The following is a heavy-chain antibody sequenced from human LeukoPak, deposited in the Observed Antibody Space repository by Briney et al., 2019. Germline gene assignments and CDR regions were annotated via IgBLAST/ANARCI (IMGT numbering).Heavy chain of an antibody. CDR3: ARETGYSYGASWFDS. V-gene: IGHV3-11*01. Sequence: GGSLRLSCAASGFTFSNYWMHWVRQAPGKGLEWVSYISSSGSTVYYADSVKGRFTISRDNATNSLSLQMNSLRDEDTAVYYCARETGYSYGASWFDSWGQGTLVTVSS. CDR2: ISSSGSTV. J-gene: IGHJ5*01. D-gene: IGHD5-18*01. CDR1: GFTFSNYW.